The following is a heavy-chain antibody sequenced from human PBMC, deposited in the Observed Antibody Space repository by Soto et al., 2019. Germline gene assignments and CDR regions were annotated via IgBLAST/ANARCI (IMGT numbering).Heavy chain of an antibody. J-gene: IGHJ3*02. CDR3: ASTRYYYDSSGYRIGAFDI. CDR1: GYSFTSYW. Sequence: PGESLKISCKGSGYSFTSYWIGWVRQMPGKGLEWMGFIYPGDSDTRYSPSFQGQVTISADKSISTAYLQWSSLNASDTAIYYCASTRYYYDSSGYRIGAFDIWGQGTMVTVSS. D-gene: IGHD3-22*01. V-gene: IGHV5-51*01. CDR2: IYPGDSDT.